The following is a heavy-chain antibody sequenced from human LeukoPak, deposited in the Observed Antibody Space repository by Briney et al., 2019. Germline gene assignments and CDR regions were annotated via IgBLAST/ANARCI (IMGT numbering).Heavy chain of an antibody. CDR1: GGSISSYY. CDR2: IYTSGST. D-gene: IGHD3-9*01. CDR3: AREGGIRYFDWLDKYNWFDP. V-gene: IGHV4-4*07. Sequence: SETLSLTCTVSGGSISSYYWSWIRQPAGKGLEWIGRIYTSGSTNYNPSLKSRVTMSVDTSKNQFSLKLSSVTAADTAAYYCAREGGIRYFDWLDKYNWFDPWGQGTLVTVSS. J-gene: IGHJ5*02.